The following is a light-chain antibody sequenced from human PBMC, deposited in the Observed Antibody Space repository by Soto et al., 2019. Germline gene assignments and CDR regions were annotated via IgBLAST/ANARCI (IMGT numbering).Light chain of an antibody. V-gene: IGLV3-16*01. CDR1: GLPRKY. CDR2: KDS. J-gene: IGLJ7*01. Sequence: SYELTQPPSVSVSLGQMARITCSGEGLPRKYAYWYQQKPGQPPVLVIHKDSERPSGIPERFSGSSSGTIATLTITGVQAEDEADYYCLSADSGHTTSYRVFGGGTQLTVL. CDR3: LSADSGHTTSYRV.